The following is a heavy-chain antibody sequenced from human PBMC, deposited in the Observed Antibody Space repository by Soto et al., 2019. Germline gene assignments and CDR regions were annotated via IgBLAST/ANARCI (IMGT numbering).Heavy chain of an antibody. J-gene: IGHJ6*02. CDR2: ISGSGGST. CDR1: GFTFISYA. D-gene: IGHD2-15*01. CDR3: AKVLGDIVVVYYYGMDV. V-gene: IGHV3-23*01. Sequence: GGSLRLSCAASGFTFISYAMSWVLQAPGKGLEWVSAISGSGGSTYYADSVKGRFTISRDNSKNTLYLQMNSLRAEDTAVYYCAKVLGDIVVVYYYGMDVWGQGTTVTVAS.